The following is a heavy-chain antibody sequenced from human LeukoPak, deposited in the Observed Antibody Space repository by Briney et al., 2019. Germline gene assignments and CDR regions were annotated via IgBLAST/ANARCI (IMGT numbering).Heavy chain of an antibody. CDR3: AREIGIGANYFDS. D-gene: IGHD6-13*01. Sequence: KASETLSLTCTVSGGSISTGGYYWSWIRQHPGKGLEWIGYIYNSGSTYNNPSLRSRFTISVDTSKNQFSLRLSSVTAADTAVYYCAREIGIGANYFDSWGQGPLVTVSS. CDR1: GGSISTGGYY. V-gene: IGHV4-31*03. J-gene: IGHJ4*01. CDR2: IYNSGST.